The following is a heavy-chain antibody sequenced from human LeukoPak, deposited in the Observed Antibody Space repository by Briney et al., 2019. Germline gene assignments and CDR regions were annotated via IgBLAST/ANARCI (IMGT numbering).Heavy chain of an antibody. V-gene: IGHV3-30-3*01. CDR1: GFTFSSYV. Sequence: GGSLRLSCAASGFTFSSYVMHWVRQAPGKGLEWVAIISYEGTTKFYADSVKGRFTISRDNSKNTLYLQMNSLRAEDTAVYYCARDQGDDISTSYCKGDYYGLDVWGQGTTVTVSS. CDR2: ISYEGTTK. CDR3: ARDQGDDISTSYCKGDYYGLDV. J-gene: IGHJ6*02. D-gene: IGHD3-9*01.